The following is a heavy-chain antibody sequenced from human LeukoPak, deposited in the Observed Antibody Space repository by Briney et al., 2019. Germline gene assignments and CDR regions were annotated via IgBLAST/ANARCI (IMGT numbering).Heavy chain of an antibody. D-gene: IGHD1-7*01. Sequence: GGSLRLSCAASGFTFSEHHMDWVRQAPGKGLEWVARIRNKADSYTIEYAASVKGRFTISRDDSRNSLYLQMNGLKTEDTAVYHCARSPRRTSPCDYWGPGTLVTVSS. CDR1: GFTFSEHH. J-gene: IGHJ4*02. V-gene: IGHV3-72*01. CDR2: IRNKADSYTI. CDR3: ARSPRRTSPCDY.